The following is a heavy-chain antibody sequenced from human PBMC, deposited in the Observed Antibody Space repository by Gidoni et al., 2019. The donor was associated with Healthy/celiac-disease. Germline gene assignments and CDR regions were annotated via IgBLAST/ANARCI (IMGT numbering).Heavy chain of an antibody. CDR2: IWYDGSNK. CDR1: VFTFSSYG. Sequence: QVQLVESGGGVVQPGRSLRLSCAASVFTFSSYGMHWVRQAPGKGLEWVAVIWYDGSNKYYADSVKGRFTISRDNSKNTLYLQMNILRAEDTAVYYCARDSPFMVRGGMDVWGQGTTVTVSS. D-gene: IGHD3-10*01. CDR3: ARDSPFMVRGGMDV. J-gene: IGHJ6*02. V-gene: IGHV3-33*01.